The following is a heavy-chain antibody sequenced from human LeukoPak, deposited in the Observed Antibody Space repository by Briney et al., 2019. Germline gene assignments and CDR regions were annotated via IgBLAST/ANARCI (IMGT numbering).Heavy chain of an antibody. D-gene: IGHD4-17*01. CDR3: ARDDYGDYSFDY. CDR2: INPNSGGT. CDR1: GYTFTGYY. J-gene: IGHJ4*02. Sequence: ASVKVSCKASGYTFTGYYMHWVRQAPGQGLGWMGWINPNSGGTNYAQKFQGRVTMTRDTSISTAYMELSRLRSDDTAVYYCARDDYGDYSFDYWGQGTLVTVSS. V-gene: IGHV1-2*02.